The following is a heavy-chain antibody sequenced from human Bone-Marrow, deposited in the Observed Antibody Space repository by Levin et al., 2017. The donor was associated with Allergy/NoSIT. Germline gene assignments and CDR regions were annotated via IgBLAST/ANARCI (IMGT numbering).Heavy chain of an antibody. V-gene: IGHV4-39*07. Sequence: SETLSLTCTVSGGSVSNSTYYWGWIRQPPGKGLEWIGNIDYSGSTFYNPSLKSRVTISADPSKNQFSLKVNSVTAADTAVYYCARVHYSNLPYYYFPYGMDVWGQGTTVSVSS. D-gene: IGHD3-22*01. CDR2: IDYSGST. CDR3: ARVHYSNLPYYYFPYGMDV. J-gene: IGHJ6*02. CDR1: GGSVSNSTYY.